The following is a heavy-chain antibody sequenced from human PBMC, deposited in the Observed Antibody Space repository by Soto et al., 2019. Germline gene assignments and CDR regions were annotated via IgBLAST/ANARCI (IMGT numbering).Heavy chain of an antibody. CDR2: ISWSSDNI. V-gene: IGHV3-9*01. J-gene: IGHJ3*02. D-gene: IGHD2-15*01. CDR3: AKEYCTGGSCYSAFDI. CDR1: GFTFDDYA. Sequence: PGGSLRLSCAASGFTFDDYAMHWVRQAPGKGLEWVSGISWSSDNIRYADSVKGRFTISRDNAKNFLYLQMNSLRTEDTALYYCAKEYCTGGSCYSAFDIWGQGTMVTVSS.